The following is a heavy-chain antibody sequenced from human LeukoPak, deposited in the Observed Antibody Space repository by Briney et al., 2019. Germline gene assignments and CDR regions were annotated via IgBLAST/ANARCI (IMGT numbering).Heavy chain of an antibody. CDR2: INSDGSST. V-gene: IGHV3-74*01. CDR3: ARVIEYYDFWSGYPPYFDY. Sequence: PGGSLRLSCAASGFIFSSYWMHWVRQAPGKGLVWVSRINSDGSSTSYADSVKGRFTISRDNAKNTLYLQMNSLRAEDTAVYYCARVIEYYDFWSGYPPYFDYWGQGTLVTVSS. J-gene: IGHJ4*02. CDR1: GFIFSSYW. D-gene: IGHD3-3*01.